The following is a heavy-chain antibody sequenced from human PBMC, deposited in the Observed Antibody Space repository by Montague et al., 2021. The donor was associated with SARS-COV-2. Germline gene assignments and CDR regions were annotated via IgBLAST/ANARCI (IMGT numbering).Heavy chain of an antibody. Sequence: SETLSLTCTVSGGSISSYYWSWIRQPPGKGLEWIGYIYYSGGTNYNPSLKSRVTISVDTSKNQFSLKLSSVTAADTAVYYCAREPEFGDYFDYWGQGTLVTVSS. J-gene: IGHJ4*02. D-gene: IGHD3-10*01. CDR2: IYYSGGT. V-gene: IGHV4-59*01. CDR3: AREPEFGDYFDY. CDR1: GGSISSYY.